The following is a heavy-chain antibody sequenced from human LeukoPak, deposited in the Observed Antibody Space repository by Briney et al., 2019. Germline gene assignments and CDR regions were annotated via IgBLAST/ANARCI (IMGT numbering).Heavy chain of an antibody. CDR2: INPNSGGT. CDR3: ARDYCSSTSCYGT. D-gene: IGHD2-2*01. CDR1: GYTFTGYY. V-gene: IGHV1-2*02. J-gene: IGHJ5*02. Sequence: ASVKVSCKASGYTFTGYYMHWVRQAPGQGLEWMGWINPNSGGTNYARKFQGRVTMTRDTSISTAYMELSRLRSDDTAVYYCARDYCSSTSCYGTWGQGTLVTVSS.